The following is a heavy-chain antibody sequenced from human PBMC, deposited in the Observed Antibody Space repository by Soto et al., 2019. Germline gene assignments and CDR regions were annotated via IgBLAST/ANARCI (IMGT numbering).Heavy chain of an antibody. J-gene: IGHJ4*02. Sequence: EVQLVETGGGLIQPGGSLRLSCAASGFIVSSNYMSWVRQAPGKGLDWVSVIYSGGSTYHAASVKGRFTTSRENSKNTPYLQRNNLRAEDTAVYYCVARSNGADYWGQGTLVTVSS. CDR2: IYSGGST. CDR1: GFIVSSNY. CDR3: VARSNGADY. D-gene: IGHD2-8*01. V-gene: IGHV3-53*02.